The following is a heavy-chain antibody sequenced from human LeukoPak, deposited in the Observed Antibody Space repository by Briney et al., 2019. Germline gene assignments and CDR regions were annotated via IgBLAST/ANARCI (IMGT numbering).Heavy chain of an antibody. D-gene: IGHD6-13*01. Sequence: PSETLSLTCTVSGYSISSDYYWGWIRQPPGKGLEWIGSIYHSGSTYYNPSLKSRVTISVDTSKNQFSLKLSSVTAADTAVYYCARFYSSPDYWGQGTLVTVSS. CDR1: GYSISSDYY. J-gene: IGHJ4*02. CDR3: ARFYSSPDY. V-gene: IGHV4-38-2*02. CDR2: IYHSGST.